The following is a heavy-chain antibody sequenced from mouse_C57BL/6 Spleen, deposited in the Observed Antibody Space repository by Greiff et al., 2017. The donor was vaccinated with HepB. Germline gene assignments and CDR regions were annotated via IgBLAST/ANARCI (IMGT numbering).Heavy chain of an antibody. J-gene: IGHJ2*01. D-gene: IGHD1-1*01. CDR2: IYPGDGDT. CDR3: ARLGYYGSTFYFDY. Sequence: QVQLQQSGPELVKPGASVKISCKASGYAFSSSWMNWVKQRPGKGLEWIGRIYPGDGDTNYNGKFKGKATLTADKSSSTAYMQLSSLTSEDSAVFCARLGYYGSTFYFDYWGQGTTLTVSS. CDR1: GYAFSSSW. V-gene: IGHV1-82*01.